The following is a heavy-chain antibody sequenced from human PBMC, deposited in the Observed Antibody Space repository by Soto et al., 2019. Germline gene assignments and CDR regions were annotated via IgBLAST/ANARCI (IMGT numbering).Heavy chain of an antibody. CDR3: ARMGDVPYYYYGLDV. Sequence: QVQLVQSGAEVKKPGASVKVSCKASGYSFTRYGISWVRQAPGQGLEWMGWISGYNANTNYPENLQGSITMXTDTSTSTAYMEVRNLISDDTAVYYCARMGDVPYYYYGLDVWGQGTTVTVSS. CDR2: ISGYNANT. V-gene: IGHV1-18*01. CDR1: GYSFTRYG. D-gene: IGHD3-16*01. J-gene: IGHJ6*02.